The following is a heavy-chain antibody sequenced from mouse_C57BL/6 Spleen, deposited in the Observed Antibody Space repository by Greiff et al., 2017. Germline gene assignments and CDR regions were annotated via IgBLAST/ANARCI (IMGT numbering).Heavy chain of an antibody. CDR1: GFTFSSYA. V-gene: IGHV5-4*03. Sequence: DVMLVESGGGLVKPGGSLKLSCAASGFTFSSYAMSWVRQTPEKRLEWVATISDGGSYTYYPDNVKGRFTISRDNAKNNLYLQMSHLKSEDTAMYYCARVDYCSSPPWFAYWGQGTLVTVSA. CDR2: ISDGGSYT. CDR3: ARVDYCSSPPWFAY. J-gene: IGHJ3*01. D-gene: IGHD1-1*01.